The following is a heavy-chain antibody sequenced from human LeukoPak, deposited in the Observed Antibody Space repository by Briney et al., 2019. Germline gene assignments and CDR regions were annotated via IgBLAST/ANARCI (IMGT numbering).Heavy chain of an antibody. CDR3: ARDISSRYFDL. Sequence: GGSLILSCAASAFTFSSYGMHWVRQAPGKGLEWVAVVSYAGTNKYYADSVKGRFTISRDNSKNTLYLQMNSLRAEDTAVYYCARDISSRYFDLWGQGTLVTVSS. J-gene: IGHJ4*02. V-gene: IGHV3-33*08. CDR1: AFTFSSYG. CDR2: VSYAGTNK.